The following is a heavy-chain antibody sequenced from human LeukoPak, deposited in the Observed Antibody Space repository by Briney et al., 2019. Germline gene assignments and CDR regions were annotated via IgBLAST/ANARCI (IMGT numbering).Heavy chain of an antibody. D-gene: IGHD3-3*01. CDR3: ARWRGGMGLLNPPYFDY. CDR2: ISSSGRTI. J-gene: IGHJ4*02. V-gene: IGHV3-11*04. CDR1: GFTFSDFY. Sequence: EGSLRLSCAASGFTFSDFYMSWIRQAPGKGLEWLSYISSSGRTIYYADSVRGRFTISRGNAKNSLYLQMNSLRAEDTAVYYCARWRGGMGLLNPPYFDYWGQGTLVTVSS.